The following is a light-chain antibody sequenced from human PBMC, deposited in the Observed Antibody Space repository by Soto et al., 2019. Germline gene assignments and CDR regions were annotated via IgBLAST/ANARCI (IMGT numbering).Light chain of an antibody. Sequence: DIQMTQSPSTLSASVGYRVTITCRSSQSISSWLAWYQQKPGKAPKLLIYKASTLKSGVPSRFSGSGSGTDFTLSISSLQPEDFATYYCQQALRFPVIFGQGTRLEI. J-gene: IGKJ5*01. CDR2: KAS. CDR1: QSISSW. CDR3: QQALRFPVI. V-gene: IGKV1-5*03.